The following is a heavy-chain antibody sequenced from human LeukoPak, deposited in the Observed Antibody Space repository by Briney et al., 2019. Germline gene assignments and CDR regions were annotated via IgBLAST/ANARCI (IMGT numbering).Heavy chain of an antibody. V-gene: IGHV4-34*01. CDR2: INHSGST. Sequence: SETLSLTCAVYGGSFSGYYWSWIRQPPGKGLEWIGEINHSGSTNYNPSLKSRVTISVDTSKNQFSLKLSSVTAADTAVYYCARGHMGTRYYYYGMDVWGQGTTVTVSS. J-gene: IGHJ6*02. D-gene: IGHD1/OR15-1a*01. CDR3: ARGHMGTRYYYYGMDV. CDR1: GGSFSGYY.